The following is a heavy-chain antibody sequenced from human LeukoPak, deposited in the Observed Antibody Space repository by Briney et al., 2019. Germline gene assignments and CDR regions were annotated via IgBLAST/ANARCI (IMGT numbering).Heavy chain of an antibody. J-gene: IGHJ4*02. CDR3: AKDSSDGYSYGYSDY. CDR1: GFTFSSYA. V-gene: IGHV3-23*01. D-gene: IGHD5-18*01. CDR2: ISGSGGST. Sequence: PGGSLRLSCAASGFTFSSYAMSWVRQAPGKGLEWVSAISGSGGSTYYADSVKGRFTISRDNSKNTLYLQMNSLRAEDTAVYYCAKDSSDGYSYGYSDYWGQGTLVTVSS.